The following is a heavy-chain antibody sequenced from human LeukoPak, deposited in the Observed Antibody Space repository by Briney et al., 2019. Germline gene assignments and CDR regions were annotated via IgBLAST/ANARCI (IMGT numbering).Heavy chain of an antibody. D-gene: IGHD3-22*01. CDR1: GGSISSGGYY. J-gene: IGHJ5*02. CDR2: IYYSGST. Sequence: RPSQTLSLTCTVSGGSISSGGYYWSWIRQHPGKGLGWIGYIYYSGSTYYNPSLKSRVTISVDTSKNQFSLKLSSVTAADTAVYYCARVRSYYDSSGYSGQSFDPWGQGTLVTVSS. CDR3: ARVRSYYDSSGYSGQSFDP. V-gene: IGHV4-31*03.